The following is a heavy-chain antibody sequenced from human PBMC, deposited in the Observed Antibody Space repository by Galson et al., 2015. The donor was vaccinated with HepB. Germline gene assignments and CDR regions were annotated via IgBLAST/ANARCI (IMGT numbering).Heavy chain of an antibody. CDR3: AGSSVRGYYYYYYGMDV. D-gene: IGHD3-10*01. CDR2: IKQDGSEK. V-gene: IGHV3-7*03. J-gene: IGHJ6*02. Sequence: SLRLSCAASGFTFSSYWMSWVRQAPGKGLEWVANIKQDGSEKYYVDSVKGRFTISRDNAKNSLYLQMNSLRAEDTAVYYCAGSSVRGYYYYYYGMDVWGQGTTVTVSS. CDR1: GFTFSSYW.